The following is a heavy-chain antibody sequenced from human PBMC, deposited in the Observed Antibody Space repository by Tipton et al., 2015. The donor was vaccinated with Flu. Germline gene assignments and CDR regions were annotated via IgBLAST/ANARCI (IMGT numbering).Heavy chain of an antibody. V-gene: IGHV4-4*07. CDR3: ARDRCSGSCHDALEI. Sequence: PGLVKPSETLSLTCTVSGGSISGFYWSWIRQPAGKGLEWIGHIYATGNTDYNPSLKRRVIMSVDTSKNQFSLNVNSVTAADTAVYYCARDRCSGSCHDALEIWGQGTVVTVSS. CDR2: IYATGNT. J-gene: IGHJ3*02. D-gene: IGHD1-26*01. CDR1: GGSISGFY.